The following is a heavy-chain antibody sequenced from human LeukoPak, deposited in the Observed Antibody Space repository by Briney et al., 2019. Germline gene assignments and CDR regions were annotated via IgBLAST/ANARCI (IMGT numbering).Heavy chain of an antibody. CDR3: ARGFEGTSYSNWFDP. V-gene: IGHV4-34*01. CDR2: INHSGST. CDR1: GGSFSGYY. Sequence: SETLSLTCAVYGGSFSGYYRSWIRQPPGKGLDWSGEINHSGSTNYNPSLKSRVTISVDTSKNQFSLNLSSVPAADTAVYYCARGFEGTSYSNWFDPWGQGTLVTVSS. D-gene: IGHD2-2*01. J-gene: IGHJ5*02.